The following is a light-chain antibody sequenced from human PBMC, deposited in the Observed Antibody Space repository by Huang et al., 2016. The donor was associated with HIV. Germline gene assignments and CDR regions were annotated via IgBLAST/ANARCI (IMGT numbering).Light chain of an antibody. CDR1: QTINRY. CDR2: DAS. V-gene: IGKV1-39*01. CDR3: QQSHSSPYT. Sequence: DIQMTQSPSSLSASVGDRVTITCREGQTINRYLLWYQVKAGKAPQRLIYDASSVKRGVPSRFSGRGSGTDFTLTISSLQPEDFATYYCQQSHSSPYTFGQGTKLEIK. J-gene: IGKJ2*01.